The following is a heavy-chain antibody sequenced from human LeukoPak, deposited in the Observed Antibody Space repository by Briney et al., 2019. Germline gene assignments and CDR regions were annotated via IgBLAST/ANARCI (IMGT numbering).Heavy chain of an antibody. J-gene: IGHJ4*02. CDR3: GRDRHWNQGNFDY. D-gene: IGHD1-1*01. CDR1: GYTITGYY. CDR2: INPNNGGT. V-gene: IGHV1-2*02. Sequence: GAPVKLSCKAFGYTITGYYIHWVRQAPGQGLEWMGWINPNNGGTNSAQKFQGRVTMTRDTSIGTAYMELNRLTYDDTAVYYCGRDRHWNQGNFDYWGQGTLVTVSS.